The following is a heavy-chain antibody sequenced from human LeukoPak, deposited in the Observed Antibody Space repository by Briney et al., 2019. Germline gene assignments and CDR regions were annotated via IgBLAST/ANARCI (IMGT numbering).Heavy chain of an antibody. CDR3: AGLPRGTRPPDYFLH. CDR1: GGSISSYY. J-gene: IGHJ1*01. Sequence: RSETLSLTCTVSGGSISSYYWSWIRQPPGQGLEVVGHIYYSGSTNYNPSLESRVTVSLDTSKNQFSLKLTSVAAADTAVYYCAGLPRGTRPPDYFLHRGEGTLVTVSS. V-gene: IGHV4-59*08. D-gene: IGHD1-1*01. CDR2: IYYSGST.